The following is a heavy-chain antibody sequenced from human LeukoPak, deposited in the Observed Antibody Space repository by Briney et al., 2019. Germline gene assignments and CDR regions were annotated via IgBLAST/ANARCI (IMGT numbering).Heavy chain of an antibody. CDR3: AKEGMYSSGWKPNFYYYGMDV. D-gene: IGHD6-19*01. Sequence: GGSWGLSWEASGLPFGSYAMPWVGQAPGKGLEGVALLSYNGVNKYYADSVKGRFTISRDNSKNTLYLQMNSLRAEDTAVYYCAKEGMYSSGWKPNFYYYGMDVWGQGTTVTVSS. CDR2: LSYNGVNK. CDR1: GLPFGSYA. V-gene: IGHV3-30*18. J-gene: IGHJ6*02.